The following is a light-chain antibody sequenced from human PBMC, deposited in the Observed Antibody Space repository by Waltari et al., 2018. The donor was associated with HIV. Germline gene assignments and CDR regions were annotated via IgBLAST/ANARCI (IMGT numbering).Light chain of an antibody. CDR1: SSNIGSNA. V-gene: IGLV1-44*01. Sequence: QSVLTQSPSASGTPGQRVTISCSGSSSNIGSNAVDWYQHLPGTAPKILIHTNNQRPAGIPGRFAGSKAGTSASLAISGLQSEDESDYYCAAWDDSLNGYVVGSGTKVTVL. CDR2: TNN. J-gene: IGLJ1*01. CDR3: AAWDDSLNGYV.